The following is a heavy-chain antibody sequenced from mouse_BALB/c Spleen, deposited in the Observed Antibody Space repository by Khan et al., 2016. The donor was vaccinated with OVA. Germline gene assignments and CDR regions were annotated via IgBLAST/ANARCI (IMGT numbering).Heavy chain of an antibody. V-gene: IGHV1S82*01. Sequence: QVQLQQPGAELVRPGASVKLSCKASGYSFTSYWLNWVKQRPGQGLEWIGLIHPSDSETRVNQKFKDKATLPVDKYSSKAFMQLSSPKSTDSEVYDCARGTTASDWYFDVWGAGTTVTVSS. CDR3: ARGTTASDWYFDV. D-gene: IGHD1-2*01. CDR2: IHPSDSET. CDR1: GYSFTSYW. J-gene: IGHJ1*01.